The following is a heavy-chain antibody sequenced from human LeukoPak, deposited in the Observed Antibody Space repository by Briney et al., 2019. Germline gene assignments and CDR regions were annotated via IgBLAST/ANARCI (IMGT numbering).Heavy chain of an antibody. CDR3: ARDVDSSSWYGGGPFDY. V-gene: IGHV4-4*08. J-gene: IGHJ4*02. CDR1: GGSISSYY. Sequence: SETLSLTCTVSGGSISSYYWSWIRQPPGKGLEWIGRIYTSGSTNYNPSLKSRVTISVDTSKNQFSLKLSSVTAADTAVYYCARDVDSSSWYGGGPFDYWGQGTLVTVSS. D-gene: IGHD6-13*01. CDR2: IYTSGST.